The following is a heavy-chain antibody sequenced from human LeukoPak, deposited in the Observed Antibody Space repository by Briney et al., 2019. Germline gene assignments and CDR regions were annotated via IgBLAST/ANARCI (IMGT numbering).Heavy chain of an antibody. CDR2: ISGSGSTM. CDR3: ARARSVDTAMVYFDY. D-gene: IGHD5-18*01. Sequence: GGSLRLSCAASGFIFSDYYMSWVRQAPGKGLKLVSYISGSGSTMYYADSVKGRFTISRDNAKNSLYLQMNSLRADDTAVYFCARARSVDTAMVYFDYWGQGTLVTVSS. CDR1: GFIFSDYY. V-gene: IGHV3-11*01. J-gene: IGHJ4*02.